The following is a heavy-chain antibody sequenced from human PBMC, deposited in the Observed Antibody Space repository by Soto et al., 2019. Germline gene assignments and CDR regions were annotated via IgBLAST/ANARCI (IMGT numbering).Heavy chain of an antibody. J-gene: IGHJ4*02. V-gene: IGHV1-46*01. Sequence: ASVKVSCKASGYTFSTLYMHWVRQAPGQGLQWMGLINPNSGGTSYAQKFQGRVTLTRDTSASTVYMEVSSLRYEDTAVYYCARERRAATGNLYFFDYWGPGTLVTVSS. D-gene: IGHD6-13*01. CDR2: INPNSGGT. CDR1: GYTFSTLY. CDR3: ARERRAATGNLYFFDY.